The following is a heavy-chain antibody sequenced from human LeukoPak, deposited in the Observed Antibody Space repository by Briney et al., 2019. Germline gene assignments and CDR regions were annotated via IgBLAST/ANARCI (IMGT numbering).Heavy chain of an antibody. V-gene: IGHV3-21*01. Sequence: PGGSLRLSCAASGFIFSSCMNWVRQAPGKGLEWVSSIIGSSFYINYADSVRGRFTISRDNAENSVYLQMSSLRDEDTAVYYCARIRDPYGYAHLDLWGQGTLVTVST. J-gene: IGHJ4*02. CDR3: ARIRDPYGYAHLDL. CDR2: IIGSSFYI. D-gene: IGHD5-18*01. CDR1: GFIFSSC.